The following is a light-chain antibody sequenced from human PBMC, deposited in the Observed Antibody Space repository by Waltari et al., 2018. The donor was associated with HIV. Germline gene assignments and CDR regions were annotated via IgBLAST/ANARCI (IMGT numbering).Light chain of an antibody. CDR2: DVT. Sequence: QSALTQPRSVSGSHGQSVTISCNGTSSDVCDYKYVSWYQQHPGNAPKRMTDDVTKRPSGVPDRFSGSKSDNTASLTISGLQAEDEAEYYCCSYPGSYPVVFGGGTKLTVL. J-gene: IGLJ2*01. CDR3: CSYPGSYPVV. CDR1: SSDVCDYKY. V-gene: IGLV2-11*01.